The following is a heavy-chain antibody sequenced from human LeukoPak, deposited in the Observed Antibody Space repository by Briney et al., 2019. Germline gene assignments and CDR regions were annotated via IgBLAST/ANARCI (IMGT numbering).Heavy chain of an antibody. D-gene: IGHD1-14*01. CDR3: ATERPDSRLLDY. CDR1: GFTFSSYG. J-gene: IGHJ4*02. V-gene: IGHV3-23*01. CDR2: ISGSGVNR. Sequence: GGSLRLSCAASGFTFSSYGMSWVRQAPGKGLEWVSTISGSGVNRDYADSVKGRFTISRDNSKNTLYLQMNSLRAEDTAVYYCATERPDSRLLDYWGQGLVVTVSS.